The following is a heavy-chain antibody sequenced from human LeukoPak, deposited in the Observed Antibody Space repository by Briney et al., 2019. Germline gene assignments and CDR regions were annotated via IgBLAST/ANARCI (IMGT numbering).Heavy chain of an antibody. V-gene: IGHV3-23*01. Sequence: GGSLRLSCAASGFTFSSYAMSWVRQAPGKGLEWVSSISGSSGSRHYADSVQGRFTISRDNSQNTLYLQMNSLRAEDTAVYYCASSTYSGSHWDAFDIWGQGTMVTVSS. D-gene: IGHD1-26*01. CDR2: ISGSSGSR. CDR3: ASSTYSGSHWDAFDI. J-gene: IGHJ3*02. CDR1: GFTFSSYA.